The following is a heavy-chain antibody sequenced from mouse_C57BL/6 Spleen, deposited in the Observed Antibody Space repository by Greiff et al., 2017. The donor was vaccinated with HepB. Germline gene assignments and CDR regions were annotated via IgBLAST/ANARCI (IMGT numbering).Heavy chain of an antibody. CDR1: GYTFTSYW. Sequence: QVQLQQPGAELVRPGTSVKLSCKASGYTFTSYWMHWVKQRPGQGLEWIGVIDPSDSYTNYNQKFKGKATLTVDTSSSTAYMQLSSLTSEDSAVYYCARYPRDYWGQGTSVTVSS. CDR2: IDPSDSYT. V-gene: IGHV1-59*01. CDR3: ARYPRDY. J-gene: IGHJ4*01.